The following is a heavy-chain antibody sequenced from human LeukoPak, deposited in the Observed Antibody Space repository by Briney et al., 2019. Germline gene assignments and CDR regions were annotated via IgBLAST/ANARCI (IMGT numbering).Heavy chain of an antibody. D-gene: IGHD2-2*02. CDR1: GFTFSYYA. Sequence: GGSLRLSCAASGFTFSYYAMSWVRQAPGRGLEWVSVIRDGGDTSYADSGKGRFTISRDNSKNTVYLQMNSLRADDTAVYYCAKTDCTSSSCYTIDSWGQGTLVTVSS. V-gene: IGHV3-23*01. CDR3: AKTDCTSSSCYTIDS. J-gene: IGHJ4*02. CDR2: IRDGGDT.